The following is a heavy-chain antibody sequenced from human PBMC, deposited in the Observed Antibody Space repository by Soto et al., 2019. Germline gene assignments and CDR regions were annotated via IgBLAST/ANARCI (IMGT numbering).Heavy chain of an antibody. V-gene: IGHV1-69*12. Sequence: QVQLVQSGAEVKKPGSSVKVSCKASGGTFSSYAISWVRQAPGQGLEWMGGIIPIFGTANYAQKFQGRVTITADESTSTAYMELSSLRSEDTAVYYCARPTRYYYDSSGQSVWFDPWGQGTLVTVSS. CDR2: IIPIFGTA. CDR1: GGTFSSYA. D-gene: IGHD3-22*01. J-gene: IGHJ5*02. CDR3: ARPTRYYYDSSGQSVWFDP.